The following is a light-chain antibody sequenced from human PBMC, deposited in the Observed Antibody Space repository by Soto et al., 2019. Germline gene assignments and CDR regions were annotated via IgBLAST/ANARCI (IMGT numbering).Light chain of an antibody. CDR3: QQYNSYPT. CDR1: QDIRNF. Sequence: DIQMTQSPTSLSASVGDRVTITCRASQDIRNFVAWYQQKPGKAPKLLIYKASSLESGVPSRFSGSGSGTEFTLTISSLQPDDFATYYCQQYNSYPTFGQGTKVEIK. CDR2: KAS. V-gene: IGKV1-5*03. J-gene: IGKJ1*01.